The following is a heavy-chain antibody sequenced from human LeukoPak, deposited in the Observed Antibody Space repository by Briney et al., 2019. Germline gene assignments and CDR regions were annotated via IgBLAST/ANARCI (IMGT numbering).Heavy chain of an antibody. Sequence: SETLSLTCTVSGGSISNYYWNWIRQPPGKGLEWIGYIYYSGSTNYNPSLKSRVTVSVDTSKNQFSLKLSSVTAADTAVYYCARERAGWGSSGGFDPWGQGTLVTVSS. J-gene: IGHJ5*02. CDR1: GGSISNYY. D-gene: IGHD3-16*01. V-gene: IGHV4-59*01. CDR3: ARERAGWGSSGGFDP. CDR2: IYYSGST.